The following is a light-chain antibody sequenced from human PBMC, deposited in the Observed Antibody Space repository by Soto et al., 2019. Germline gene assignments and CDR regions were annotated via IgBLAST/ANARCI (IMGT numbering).Light chain of an antibody. CDR1: SSDIGRYNL. Sequence: LAQPASVSGSPGQSITISCTGTSSDIGRYNLVSWYQQHPGKAPKLVIYDVTKRPSGVSDRFSASKSGNTASLTISGLQAEDEADYYCCSHAGRGSVLFGGGTKVTVL. CDR3: CSHAGRGSVL. CDR2: DVT. V-gene: IGLV2-23*02. J-gene: IGLJ2*01.